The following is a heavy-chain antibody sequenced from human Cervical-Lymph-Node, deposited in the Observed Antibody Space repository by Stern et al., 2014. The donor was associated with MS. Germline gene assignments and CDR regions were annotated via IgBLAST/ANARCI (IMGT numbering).Heavy chain of an antibody. Sequence: VQLVQSGADVQKPGSSVRVSCKASGGISWLRQAPGQGLEWMGGYSLSVGKGKVKCTRTFQGRVTIIADTSTNTAYMEGSSLRFDDTAVYYCAGGAGDNWFDPWGQGTLVSVSS. V-gene: IGHV1-69*06. CDR2: YSLSVGKGKV. D-gene: IGHD3-10*01. J-gene: IGHJ5*02. CDR1: GG. CDR3: AGGAGDNWFDP.